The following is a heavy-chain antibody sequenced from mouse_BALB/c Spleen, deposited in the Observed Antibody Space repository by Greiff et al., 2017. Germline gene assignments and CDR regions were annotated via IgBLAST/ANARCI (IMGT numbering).Heavy chain of an antibody. D-gene: IGHD2-10*01. V-gene: IGHV5-4*02. CDR2: ISDGGSYT. CDR3: ARGPTPGFAY. Sequence: EVKVVESGGGLVKPGGSLKLSCAASGFTFSDYYMYWVRQTPEKRLEWVATISDGGSYTYYPDSVKGRFTISRDNAKNNLYLQMSSLKSEDTAMYYCARGPTPGFAYWGQGTLVTVSA. CDR1: GFTFSDYY. J-gene: IGHJ3*01.